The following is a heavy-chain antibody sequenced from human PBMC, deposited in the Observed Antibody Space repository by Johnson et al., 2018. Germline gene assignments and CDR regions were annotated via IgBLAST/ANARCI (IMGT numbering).Heavy chain of an antibody. V-gene: IGHV3-30*03. J-gene: IGHJ6*02. CDR2: IAYDGSNK. D-gene: IGHD6-13*01. CDR3: ARDKGGAAAAYYYYYGMDV. Sequence: QVQLVESGGGVVQPGRSLRLSCAASGFTFNNYGLHWVRQAPGKGLEWVAVIAYDGSNKYYADSVKGRFTISRDNSKNTLYLQMNSLRAEDTAVYYCARDKGGAAAAYYYYYGMDVWGQGTTVTVSS. CDR1: GFTFNNYG.